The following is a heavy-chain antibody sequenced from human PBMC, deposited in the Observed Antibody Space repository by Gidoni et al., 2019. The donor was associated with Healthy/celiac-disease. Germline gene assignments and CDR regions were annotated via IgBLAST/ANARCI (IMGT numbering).Heavy chain of an antibody. V-gene: IGHV5-51*01. CDR2: IYPGDSDT. CDR3: ARQTRDYDILTGYYYYYGMDV. Sequence: EVQLVQSGAEVKKPGESLTIPCKGSGYSFTSYWTGWVRQMPGKGLEWMGIIYPGDSDTRYSPSFQGQVTISADKSISTAYLQWSSLKASDTAMYYCARQTRDYDILTGYYYYYGMDVWGQGTTVTVSS. D-gene: IGHD3-9*01. CDR1: GYSFTSYW. J-gene: IGHJ6*02.